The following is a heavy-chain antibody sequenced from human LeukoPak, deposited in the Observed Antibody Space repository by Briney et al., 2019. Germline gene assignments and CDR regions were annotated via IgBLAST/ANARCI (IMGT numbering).Heavy chain of an antibody. Sequence: LETLSLTCTVSGSISGYYWSWIRQPPGKGLEWIGYIYTSGSTNYNPSLESRVTISVDTSKNQFSLDLSSVTAADTAVYYCARQKCTSTSCLTKNAFDIWGQGTMVTVSS. CDR3: ARQKCTSTSCLTKNAFDI. V-gene: IGHV4-4*09. J-gene: IGHJ3*02. D-gene: IGHD2-2*01. CDR2: IYTSGST. CDR1: GSISGYY.